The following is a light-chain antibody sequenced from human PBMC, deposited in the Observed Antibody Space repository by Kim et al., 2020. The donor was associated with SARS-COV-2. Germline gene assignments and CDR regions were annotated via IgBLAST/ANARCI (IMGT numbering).Light chain of an antibody. CDR3: QTWGTGILV. V-gene: IGLV4-69*01. Sequence: SVKLTCTLSSGHSSYAIAWHQQQPEKGPRYLMKLNSDGSHSKGDGIPDRFSGSSSGAERYLTISSLQSEDEADYYCQTWGTGILVFGGGTKLTVL. CDR1: SGHSSYA. J-gene: IGLJ3*02. CDR2: LNSDGSH.